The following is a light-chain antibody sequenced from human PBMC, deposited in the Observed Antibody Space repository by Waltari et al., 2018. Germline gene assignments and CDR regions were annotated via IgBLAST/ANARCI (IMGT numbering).Light chain of an antibody. J-gene: IGKJ1*01. CDR1: QSVFSRSSNKNY. CDR3: QQYYSDPKT. Sequence: DIVLTQSPDSLPVSLGERATISCKSSQSVFSRSSNKNYLAWYQQKPGQPPKLIAYWASTRESGVPVRFSASGSGTDFTLTISGLQAEDVAVYYCQQYYSDPKTFGQGTKVEIK. CDR2: WAS. V-gene: IGKV4-1*01.